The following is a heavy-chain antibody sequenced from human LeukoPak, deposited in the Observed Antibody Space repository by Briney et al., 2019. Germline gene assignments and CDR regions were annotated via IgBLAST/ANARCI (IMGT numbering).Heavy chain of an antibody. J-gene: IGHJ4*02. CDR1: EFTFTTYT. CDR3: ARDLFQQALDY. V-gene: IGHV3-48*01. CDR2: IGNGGHII. Sequence: GGSLRLSCVASEFTFTTYTMNWVRQAPGKGLEWVSYIGNGGHIIYYADSVKDRFTISRDDAQNSLYLQLNRLRPEDTAVYYCARDLFQQALDYWGQGTLVTVSS.